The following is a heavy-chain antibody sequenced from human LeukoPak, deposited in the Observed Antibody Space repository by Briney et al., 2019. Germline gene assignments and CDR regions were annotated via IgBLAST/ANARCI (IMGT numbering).Heavy chain of an antibody. CDR2: ISSSSSYI. Sequence: PGGSLRLSCAASGFTFSSYSMNWVRQAPGKGLEWVSSISSSSSYIYYADSVKGRFTISRDNAKNSLYLQMNSLRAEDTAVYYCARGAINSRSYDAYFDYWGQGTLVTVSS. V-gene: IGHV3-21*01. CDR1: GFTFSSYS. J-gene: IGHJ4*02. D-gene: IGHD1-26*01. CDR3: ARGAINSRSYDAYFDY.